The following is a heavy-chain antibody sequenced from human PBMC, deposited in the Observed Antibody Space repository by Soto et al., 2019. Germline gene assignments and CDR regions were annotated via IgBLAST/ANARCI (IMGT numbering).Heavy chain of an antibody. J-gene: IGHJ4*02. CDR3: ARDRRRNWNHNFDY. V-gene: IGHV1-24*01. CDR2: FDPEDGET. Sequence: GASVKVSCKVSGYTLTELSIHWVRQAPGKGLEWMGGFDPEDGETLYAQKFQGRVTMTEDTSTDTAYMDLSSLSSEDTAVYYCARDRRRNWNHNFDYWGQGTLVTVSS. D-gene: IGHD1-1*01. CDR1: GYTLTELS.